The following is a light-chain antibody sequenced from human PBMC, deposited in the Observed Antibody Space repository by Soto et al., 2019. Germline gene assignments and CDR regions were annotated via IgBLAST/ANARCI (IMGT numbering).Light chain of an antibody. Sequence: IVMTQSPATLSVSPGERATLSCRASQSVSSNLAWYQQKPGQAPRPLIYGASTRATGIPARFSGSGSGTEFTLTISSLQSEDFAVYYCQQYNNWPRTFGQGTKVEIK. V-gene: IGKV3-15*01. CDR2: GAS. J-gene: IGKJ1*01. CDR1: QSVSSN. CDR3: QQYNNWPRT.